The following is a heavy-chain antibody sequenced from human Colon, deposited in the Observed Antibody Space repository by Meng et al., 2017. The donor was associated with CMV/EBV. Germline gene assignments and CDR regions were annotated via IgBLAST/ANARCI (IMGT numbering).Heavy chain of an antibody. D-gene: IGHD6-19*01. V-gene: IGHV3-11*01. Sequence: GESLKISCEASGFTFGDFHMNWIRQAPGKGLEWVSYIGTRVTTIYYADSVKGRFTISRDNAKNSLYLQMNSLRAEDTAMYYCARRDDFSRGWNYFDYWGRGTLVTVSS. CDR1: GFTFGDFH. CDR2: IGTRVTTI. CDR3: ARRDDFSRGWNYFDY. J-gene: IGHJ4*02.